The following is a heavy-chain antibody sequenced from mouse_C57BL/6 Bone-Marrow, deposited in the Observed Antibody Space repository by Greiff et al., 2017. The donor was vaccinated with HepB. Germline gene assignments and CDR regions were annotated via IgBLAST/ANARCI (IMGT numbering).Heavy chain of an antibody. CDR2: ISSGSSTN. J-gene: IGHJ1*03. CDR1: GFTFSDYG. D-gene: IGHD1-1*01. CDR3: ARGHYYGSSSQYFDV. Sequence: EVQRVESGGGLVKPGGSLKLSCAASGFTFSDYGMHWVRQAPEKGLEWVAYISSGSSTNYYADTVKGRFTISRDNAKNTLFLQMTSLRSEDTAMYYCARGHYYGSSSQYFDVWGTGTTVTVSS. V-gene: IGHV5-17*01.